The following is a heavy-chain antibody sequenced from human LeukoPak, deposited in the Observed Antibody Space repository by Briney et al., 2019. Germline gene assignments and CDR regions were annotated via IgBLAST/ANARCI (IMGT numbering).Heavy chain of an antibody. CDR2: IYYSGST. CDR1: GGSISSSSYY. V-gene: IGHV4-39*01. J-gene: IGHJ4*02. D-gene: IGHD5-24*01. Sequence: PSETLSLTCTVSGGSISSSSYYWGWIRQPPGKGLEWIGSIYYSGSTYYNPSPKSRVTISVDTSKNQFSLKLSSVTAADTAVYYCARPGDGYNTLFDYWGQGTLVTVSS. CDR3: ARPGDGYNTLFDY.